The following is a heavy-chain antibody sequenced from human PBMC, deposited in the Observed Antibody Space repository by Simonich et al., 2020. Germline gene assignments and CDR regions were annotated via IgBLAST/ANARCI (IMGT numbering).Heavy chain of an antibody. CDR3: ARDRAARYYYYYYMDV. CDR2: SNPNSGGP. V-gene: IGHV1-2*02. J-gene: IGHJ6*03. D-gene: IGHD6-6*01. Sequence: QVQLVQSGAEVKKPGASVKVSCKASGYNFTGYYMHWVRQAPGQGLEWMWCSNPNSGGPNCERKFQGRVTMTRDTSISTAYMERGRLRSDDTAVYYCARDRAARYYYYYYMDVWGKGTTVTVSS. CDR1: GYNFTGYY.